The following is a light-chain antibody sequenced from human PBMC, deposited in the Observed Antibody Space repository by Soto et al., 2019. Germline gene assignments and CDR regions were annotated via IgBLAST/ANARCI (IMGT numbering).Light chain of an antibody. V-gene: IGLV1-51*01. J-gene: IGLJ1*01. CDR3: GTWDSSLSAGV. CDR2: DNN. CDR1: SSNIGNNY. Sequence: QSVLTQPPSASGTPGQTVTISCSGSSSNIGNNYVSWYQQLPGTAPKLLIYDNNKRPSGIPDRFSGSKSGTSATLGITGLQTGDEADYYCGTWDSSLSAGVFGTGTKVTVL.